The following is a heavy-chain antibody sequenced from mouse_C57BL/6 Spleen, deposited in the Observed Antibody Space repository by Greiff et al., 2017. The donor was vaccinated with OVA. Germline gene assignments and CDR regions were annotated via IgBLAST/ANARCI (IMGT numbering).Heavy chain of an antibody. V-gene: IGHV1-69*01. CDR1: GYTFTSYW. J-gene: IGHJ1*03. CDR2: IDPSDSYT. CDR3: ARAGYGKTWYFDV. D-gene: IGHD2-10*02. Sequence: VQLQQPGAELVMPGASVKLSCKASGYTFTSYWMHWVKQRPGQGLEWIGEIDPSDSYTNYNQKFKGKSTLTVDKSSSTAYMQLSSLTSEDSAVYYCARAGYGKTWYFDVWGTGTTVTVSS.